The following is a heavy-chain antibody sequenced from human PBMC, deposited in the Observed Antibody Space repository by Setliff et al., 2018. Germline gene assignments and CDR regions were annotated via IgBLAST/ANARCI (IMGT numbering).Heavy chain of an antibody. CDR1: GYTFTTYG. J-gene: IGHJ3*02. V-gene: IGHV1-46*01. D-gene: IGHD3-16*01. CDR2: INPSGGST. Sequence: ASVKVSCKASGYTFTTYGVAWVRQAPGQGLEWMGIINPSGGSTIYAQKFQGRVTMTRDTSTSTFYMELSSLRSDDTAFYYCVRDVGGFTHAFDIWGQGTMVTVSS. CDR3: VRDVGGFTHAFDI.